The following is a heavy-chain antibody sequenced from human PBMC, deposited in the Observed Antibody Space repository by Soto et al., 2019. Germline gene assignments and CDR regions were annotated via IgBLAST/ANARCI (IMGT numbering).Heavy chain of an antibody. CDR2: INHSGST. CDR3: ARIPIAVAVQYYFDY. J-gene: IGHJ4*02. D-gene: IGHD6-19*01. CDR1: GGSFSGYY. Sequence: QVQLQQWGAGLLKPSETLSLTCAVYGGSFSGYYWSWIRQPPGKGLEWIGEINHSGSTNYNPSLKRRVTISVDTSKNQFSLKLSSVTAADTAVYYCARIPIAVAVQYYFDYWGQGTLVTVSS. V-gene: IGHV4-34*01.